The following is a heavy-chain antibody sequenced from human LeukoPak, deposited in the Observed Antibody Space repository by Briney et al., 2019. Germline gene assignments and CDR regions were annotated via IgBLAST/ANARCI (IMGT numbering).Heavy chain of an antibody. CDR3: SGNSGHDGIDY. J-gene: IGHJ4*02. D-gene: IGHD5-12*01. CDR2: IIPILGIA. CDR1: GGTFSSYA. Sequence: SVKVSCKASGGTFSSYAISWVRQAPGQGLEWMGRIIPILGIANYAQKFQGRVTITADKSTSTAYMELSSLRSEDTAVYYCSGNSGHDGIDYWGQGTLVTVSS. V-gene: IGHV1-69*04.